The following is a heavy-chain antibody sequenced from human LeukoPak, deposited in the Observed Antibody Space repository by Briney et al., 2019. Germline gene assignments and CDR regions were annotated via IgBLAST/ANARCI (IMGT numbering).Heavy chain of an antibody. Sequence: GGSLRLSCAASGFTFSSYAMSWVRQAPGKGLEWVAVISYDGSNKYYADSVKGRFTISRDNSKNTLYLQMNSLRAEDTAVYYCALREGPWGQGTMVTVSS. CDR3: ALREGP. J-gene: IGHJ3*01. V-gene: IGHV3-30-3*01. CDR2: ISYDGSNK. CDR1: GFTFSSYA.